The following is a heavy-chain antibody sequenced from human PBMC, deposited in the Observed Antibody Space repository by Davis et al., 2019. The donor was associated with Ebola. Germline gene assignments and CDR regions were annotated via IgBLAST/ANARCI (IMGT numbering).Heavy chain of an antibody. CDR2: VYDSETT. J-gene: IGHJ4*02. CDR1: GGSISSYY. D-gene: IGHD6-19*01. V-gene: IGHV4-59*04. Sequence: MPSETLSLTCSVSGGSISSYYWSWIRQPPGKGLEWIGDVYDSETTNYNPSLNSRVTMSVDTTNNQFFLKLSSVTAADTAMYYCAAPYLNYSSGWHYFDLWGQGTLVTVSS. CDR3: AAPYLNYSSGWHYFDL.